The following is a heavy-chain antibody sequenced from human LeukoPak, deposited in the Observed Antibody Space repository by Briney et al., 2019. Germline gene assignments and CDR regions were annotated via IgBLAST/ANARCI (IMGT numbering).Heavy chain of an antibody. Sequence: GESLKISCNCSGYTFTTYWIGWVRQMPGKGLDWMGIIYPADSDTRYSPSFQGQVTISADKSISTAYLQWSSLKASDTAMYYCARQVYYMDVWGKGTTVTISS. CDR3: ARQVYYMDV. CDR1: GYTFTTYW. V-gene: IGHV5-51*01. J-gene: IGHJ6*03. CDR2: IYPADSDT.